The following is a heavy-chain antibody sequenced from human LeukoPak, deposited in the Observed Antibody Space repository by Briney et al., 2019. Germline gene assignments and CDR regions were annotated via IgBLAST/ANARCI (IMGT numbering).Heavy chain of an antibody. V-gene: IGHV3-23*01. D-gene: IGHD3-22*01. J-gene: IGHJ3*02. CDR2: ISGSGGRT. CDR1: GFTFSSYA. Sequence: GGSLGLSCAASGFTFSSYAMGWVRQAPGKGLEGVSFISGSGGRTYDADSAKGRFTISRDNSQNTLSLQMNSLRAEDTALYYCAKSLFGMMVGDDAFDIWGQGTMVAVSS. CDR3: AKSLFGMMVGDDAFDI.